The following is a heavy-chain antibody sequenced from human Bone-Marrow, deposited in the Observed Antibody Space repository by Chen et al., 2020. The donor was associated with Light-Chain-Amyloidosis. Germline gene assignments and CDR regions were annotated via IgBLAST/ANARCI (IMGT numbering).Heavy chain of an antibody. J-gene: IGHJ3*02. D-gene: IGHD3-9*01. Sequence: EVQLVESGGGLLQRGGSLRLSCAASGFAFSSYAMSWVRQAPGKGLEWVSMFSGSGGSRYCGDSVKVRLIISRENSMNALFLKMIRLRAEDTAVYYCAKDISYDDILPGYPADAFDIWGQGTMVTVSS. CDR2: FSGSGGSR. CDR3: AKDISYDDILPGYPADAFDI. V-gene: IGHV3-23*04. CDR1: GFAFSSYA.